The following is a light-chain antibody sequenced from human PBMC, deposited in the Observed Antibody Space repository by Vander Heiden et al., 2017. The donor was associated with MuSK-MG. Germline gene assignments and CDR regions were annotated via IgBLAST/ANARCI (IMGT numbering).Light chain of an antibody. CDR3: QQPSNWPPIT. J-gene: IGKJ5*01. V-gene: IGKV3-11*01. CDR1: QSVSSY. CDR2: DAS. Sequence: EIVLTQSPATLSLSPGERATLSCRASQSVSSYLAWYQQKPGQAPRLLIYDASNRATGIPARFSGSGYGTDFTLTISSLEPEDFAVYYCQQPSNWPPITFGQGTLLDIK.